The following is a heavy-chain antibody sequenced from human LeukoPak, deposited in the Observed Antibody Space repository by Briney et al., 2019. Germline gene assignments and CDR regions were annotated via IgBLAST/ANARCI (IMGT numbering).Heavy chain of an antibody. Sequence: SETLSLTCTVSGGSISSYYWSWIRQPPGKGLEWIGYIYYSGSTNYNPSLKSRVTISVDMSKNQFSLKLSSVTAADTAVYYCARDSILRYFDHDAFDIWGQGTMVTVSS. D-gene: IGHD3-9*01. J-gene: IGHJ3*02. CDR1: GGSISSYY. CDR2: IYYSGST. CDR3: ARDSILRYFDHDAFDI. V-gene: IGHV4-59*01.